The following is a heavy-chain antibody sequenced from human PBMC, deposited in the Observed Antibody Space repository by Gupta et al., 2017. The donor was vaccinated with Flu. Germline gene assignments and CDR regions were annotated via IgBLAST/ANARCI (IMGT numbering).Heavy chain of an antibody. CDR3: ARRVYYYDSSGYSFDY. CDR2: INPNSGGT. Sequence: QVQRVQSGAEEKKPGASVKVSCNASGYTFTGYYRHWVRQAPGQGLEWMGWINPNSGGTNYAQKFQGRVTMTRDTSISTAYMELSRLRSDDTAVYYCARRVYYYDSSGYSFDYWGQGTLVTVSS. D-gene: IGHD3-22*01. CDR1: GYTFTGYY. J-gene: IGHJ4*02. V-gene: IGHV1-2*02.